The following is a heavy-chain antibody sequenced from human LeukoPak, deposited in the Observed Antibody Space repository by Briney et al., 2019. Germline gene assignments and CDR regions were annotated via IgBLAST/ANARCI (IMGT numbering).Heavy chain of an antibody. J-gene: IGHJ4*02. CDR2: TYYRSKWYN. V-gene: IGHV6-1*01. D-gene: IGHD2-8*02. Sequence: SQTLSLTCAISGDSVSSNSAAWYWIRQSPSRGLEWLGGTYYRSKWYNDYVVSVKSRLTINPDTSKNQFSLQLNSVTHGATAVHYCTRDVLVVPWVSSYYFDYWGQGPLVPVSS. CDR1: GDSVSSNSAA. CDR3: TRDVLVVPWVSSYYFDY.